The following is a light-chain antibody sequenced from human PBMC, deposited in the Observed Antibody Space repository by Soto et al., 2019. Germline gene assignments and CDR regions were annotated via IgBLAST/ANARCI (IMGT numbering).Light chain of an antibody. CDR1: QSVSSNY. CDR2: GAS. CDR3: QQYGSSPVT. Sequence: IVLTHSPCTLSLSPVERATLSFRASQSVSSNYLAWYHQKPGQAPRLLIYGASSRATGIPDRFSGSGSGTDFTLTISRLEPEDFAVYYCQQYGSSPVTFGQGTRLEIK. V-gene: IGKV3-20*01. J-gene: IGKJ5*01.